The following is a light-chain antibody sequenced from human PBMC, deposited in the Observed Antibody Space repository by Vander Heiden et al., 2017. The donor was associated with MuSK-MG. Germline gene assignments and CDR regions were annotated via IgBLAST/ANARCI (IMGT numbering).Light chain of an antibody. CDR2: EVS. Sequence: QSALTQPASVSGSPGQSLTISCTGTSSDVGGYKYVSWYQQHPGKAPKLMIYEVSNRPTGVSNRFSGSKSGNTASLTISGLQTEDEADYYCSSYTSSGTRVFGGGTKLTVL. J-gene: IGLJ3*02. CDR1: SSDVGGYKY. CDR3: SSYTSSGTRV. V-gene: IGLV2-14*01.